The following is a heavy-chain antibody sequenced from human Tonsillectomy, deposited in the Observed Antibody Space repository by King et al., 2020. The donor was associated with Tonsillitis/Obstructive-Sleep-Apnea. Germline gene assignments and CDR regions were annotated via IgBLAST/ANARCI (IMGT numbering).Heavy chain of an antibody. J-gene: IGHJ4*02. CDR2: IYPGDSDTRY. V-gene: IGHV5-51*01. Sequence: QLVQSGAEVKKPGESLKISCKTSGYDFSSYWIGWVRQMPGKGLEWMGMIYPGDSDTRYRYSPSFQGQVTISADKSISTAYLQWSSLKASDTAMYYCARHSVDMMVVVAANPDYWGQGTPVTVSS. CDR1: GYDFSSYW. CDR3: ARHSVDMMVVVAANPDY. D-gene: IGHD2-15*01.